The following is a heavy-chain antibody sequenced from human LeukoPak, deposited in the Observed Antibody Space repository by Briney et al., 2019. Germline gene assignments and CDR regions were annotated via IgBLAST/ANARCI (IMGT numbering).Heavy chain of an antibody. CDR3: AAGGVLMAFDP. D-gene: IGHD2-8*01. Sequence: ASVKVSCKASGYTFTSYYMHWVRQAPGQGLEWMGIINPSGGSTSYAQKFQERVTITRDMSTSTAYMELSSLRSEDTAVYYCAAGGVLMAFDPWGQGTLVTVSS. CDR2: INPSGGST. V-gene: IGHV1-46*01. CDR1: GYTFTSYY. J-gene: IGHJ5*02.